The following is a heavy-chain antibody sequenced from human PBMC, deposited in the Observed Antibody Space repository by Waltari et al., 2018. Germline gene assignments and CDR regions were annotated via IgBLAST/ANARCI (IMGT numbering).Heavy chain of an antibody. CDR3: ARSKLRFLEWLGDWFDP. CDR2: IIPIFGTA. D-gene: IGHD3-3*01. V-gene: IGHV1-69*05. CDR1: GGTCSSYA. Sequence: QVQLVQSGAEVKKPGSSVKVSCKASGGTCSSYAISWVRQAPGQGLEWMGGIIPIFGTANYAQKFQGRVTITTDESTSTAYMELSSLRSEDTAVYYCARSKLRFLEWLGDWFDPWGQGTLVTVSS. J-gene: IGHJ5*02.